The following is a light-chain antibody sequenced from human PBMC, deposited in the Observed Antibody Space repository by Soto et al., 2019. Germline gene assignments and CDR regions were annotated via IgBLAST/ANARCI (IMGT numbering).Light chain of an antibody. J-gene: IGKJ1*01. V-gene: IGKV1-39*01. CDR3: TESSSTRT. CDR1: QSISTY. Sequence: DIQMTQSPSSLSASVGDGVTITCRASQSISTYLNWYRQKPGKAPELLIYGAYTLHSGVPSRFSGGGSGTHFTLTISGLQPEDFATDHCTESSSTRTVGQGAKVDIK. CDR2: GAY.